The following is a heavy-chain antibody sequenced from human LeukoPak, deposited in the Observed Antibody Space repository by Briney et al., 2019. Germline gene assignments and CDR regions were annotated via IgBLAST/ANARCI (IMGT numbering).Heavy chain of an antibody. CDR3: ARHRPHTDSNSVADYYFDY. V-gene: IGHV5-51*01. Sequence: GESLKISCKGSGYSFTSYCIGWVRQMPGKGLEWMGIIHPGDSDTKYSPSFQGQVTISADKAISTAYLQWSNLKASDTAMYYCARHRPHTDSNSVADYYFDYWGQGTLVTVSS. D-gene: IGHD6-19*01. J-gene: IGHJ4*02. CDR1: GYSFTSYC. CDR2: IHPGDSDT.